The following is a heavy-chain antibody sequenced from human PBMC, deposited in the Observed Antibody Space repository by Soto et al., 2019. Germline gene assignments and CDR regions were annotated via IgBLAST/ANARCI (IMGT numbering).Heavy chain of an antibody. J-gene: IGHJ4*02. Sequence: PWWCLRLSCAASGFTFRNYAMSCVRQAPGKGLDWVSGISGSGGSTYYADSVKGRFTISRDSSKNTLYLHMNSLRAEDTAVYYCAKSGQTRPPGNYYCDYWGQGTLVTVS. CDR1: GFTFRNYA. CDR3: AKSGQTRPPGNYYCDY. D-gene: IGHD6-6*01. V-gene: IGHV3-23*01. CDR2: ISGSGGST.